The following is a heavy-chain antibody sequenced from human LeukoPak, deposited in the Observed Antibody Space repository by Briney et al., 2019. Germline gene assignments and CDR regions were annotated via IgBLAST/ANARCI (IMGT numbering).Heavy chain of an antibody. J-gene: IGHJ6*02. V-gene: IGHV4-30-2*01. CDR2: INHSGST. Sequence: SQTLSLACTVSGGSISSGGYYWSWIRQPPGKGLEWIGEINHSGSTNYNPSLKSRVTISVDTSKNQFSLKLSSVTAADTAVYYCASRRVVLLWFGESRDYYYGMDVWGQGTTVTVSS. CDR3: ASRRVVLLWFGESRDYYYGMDV. CDR1: GGSISSGGYY. D-gene: IGHD3-10*01.